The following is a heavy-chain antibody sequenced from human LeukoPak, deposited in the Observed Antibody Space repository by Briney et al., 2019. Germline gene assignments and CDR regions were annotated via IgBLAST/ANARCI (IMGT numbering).Heavy chain of an antibody. Sequence: GGSLRLSCAASGFTFSSWWMHWVRQAPGKGLAWVSRINTDGSSTSYADSVKGRFTIARDNAKNTLYLQMNSLRAEDTAVYYCARAAVGVAVGYWGQGTLVTVSS. D-gene: IGHD6-19*01. CDR1: GFTFSSWW. J-gene: IGHJ4*02. CDR2: INTDGSST. V-gene: IGHV3-74*01. CDR3: ARAAVGVAVGY.